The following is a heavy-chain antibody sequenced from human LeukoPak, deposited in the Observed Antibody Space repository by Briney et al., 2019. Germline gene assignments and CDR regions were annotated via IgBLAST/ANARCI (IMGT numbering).Heavy chain of an antibody. J-gene: IGHJ4*02. V-gene: IGHV3-21*01. CDR3: AKDSDWSCDY. CDR1: GFTFSRYS. Sequence: GGSLRLSCAASGFTFSRYSMNWVRQAPGKGLEWVSSISISSNYKYYPDSLKGRFTISRDNAKNSLYLQMNSLRAEDTAFYYCAKDSDWSCDYWGQGTLVTVSS. CDR2: ISISSNYK. D-gene: IGHD2-21*01.